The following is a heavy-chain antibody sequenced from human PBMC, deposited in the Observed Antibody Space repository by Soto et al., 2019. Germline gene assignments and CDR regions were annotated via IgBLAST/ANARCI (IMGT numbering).Heavy chain of an antibody. J-gene: IGHJ6*02. CDR1: GSTFSSYA. CDR2: ISYDGSNK. D-gene: IGHD3-10*01. Sequence: GGSLRLSCAASGSTFSSYALHSVRQAPGPGLEWGAVISYDGSNKYYADSVQGRFTISRDNSKNTLYLQMNSLRAEDTAVYYCAGGGDGSFRFYYYHRMDVWGQGTTVTASS. CDR3: AGGGDGSFRFYYYHRMDV. V-gene: IGHV3-30-3*01.